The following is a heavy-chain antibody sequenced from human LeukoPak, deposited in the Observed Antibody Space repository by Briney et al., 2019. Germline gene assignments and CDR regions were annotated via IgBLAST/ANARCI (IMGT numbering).Heavy chain of an antibody. V-gene: IGHV4-59*12. CDR2: IYYSGST. Sequence: PSETLSLTCTVSGGSISSYYWSWIRQPPGKGLEWIGYIYYSGSTNYNPSLKSRVTMSVDTSKNQFSLKLSSVTAADTAVYYCARVLGPSNPYYYDSTYYYYYMDVWGKGTTVTVSS. D-gene: IGHD3-22*01. CDR3: ARVLGPSNPYYYDSTYYYYYMDV. J-gene: IGHJ6*03. CDR1: GGSISSYY.